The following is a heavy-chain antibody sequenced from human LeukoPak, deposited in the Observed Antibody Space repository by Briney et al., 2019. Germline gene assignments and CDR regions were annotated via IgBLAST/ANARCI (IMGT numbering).Heavy chain of an antibody. D-gene: IGHD3-10*01. CDR3: ARDSGTTGEVKFDP. J-gene: IGHJ5*02. CDR2: ISGSGTI. CDR1: GDSTSDYF. V-gene: IGHV4-4*07. Sequence: PSETLSLTCTVSGDSTSDYFWTWIRQPPGKGLEWIGRISGSGTITYNPALQSRLTISIDTSKNQFSLKLMSVTAADTAVYYCARDSGTTGEVKFDPWGQGILVTVSS.